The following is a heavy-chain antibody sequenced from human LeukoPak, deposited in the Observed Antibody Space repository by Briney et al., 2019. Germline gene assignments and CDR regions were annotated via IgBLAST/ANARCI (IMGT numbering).Heavy chain of an antibody. CDR2: IKQDASEK. CDR1: GFTFSNYW. J-gene: IGHJ4*02. D-gene: IGHD3-10*01. Sequence: GGSLRLSCAASGFTFSNYWMSWVRQAPGKGLEWVANIKQDASEKYYVNSVKGRFTIFRDNAKNSLNLQMNSLRPEDTAAYYCARDGWRFGELSDHWGQGALVTVSS. CDR3: ARDGWRFGELSDH. V-gene: IGHV3-7*04.